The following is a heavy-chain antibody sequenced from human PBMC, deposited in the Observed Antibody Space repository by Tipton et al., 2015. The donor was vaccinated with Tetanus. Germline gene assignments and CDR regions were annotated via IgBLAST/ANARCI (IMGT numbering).Heavy chain of an antibody. V-gene: IGHV4-31*03. J-gene: IGHJ4*02. Sequence: TLSLTCTVSGGSISSGGYYWSWIRQHPGKGLEWIGYIYYSGSTYYNPSLKSRVTISVDTSKNQFSLKLSSVTAADTAVYYCARAHMVRGVIMLYYFDYWGQGTLVTVSS. CDR3: ARAHMVRGVIMLYYFDY. CDR2: IYYSGST. D-gene: IGHD3-10*01. CDR1: GGSISSGGYY.